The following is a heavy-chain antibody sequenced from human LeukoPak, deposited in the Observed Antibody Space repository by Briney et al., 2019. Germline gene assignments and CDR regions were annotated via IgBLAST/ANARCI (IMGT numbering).Heavy chain of an antibody. Sequence: ASVKLSCTASDYTFTSYDISWVRQAPGQGLEWMVWISAYNGNTNYAQKLQGRVTMTTDTSTSTAYMELRSLSSDDTAVYYCARDQVPSNWFDPWGQGTLVTVPS. CDR2: ISAYNGNT. CDR3: ARDQVPSNWFDP. V-gene: IGHV1-18*01. J-gene: IGHJ5*02. CDR1: DYTFTSYD. D-gene: IGHD1-1*01.